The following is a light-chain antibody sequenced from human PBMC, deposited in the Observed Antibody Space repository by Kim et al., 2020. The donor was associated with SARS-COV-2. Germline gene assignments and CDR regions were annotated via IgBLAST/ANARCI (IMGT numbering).Light chain of an antibody. CDR1: QSISSS. Sequence: SLSPGERATLSCRASQSISSSLAWYQQQPGQAPRVLIYGASARATGIPARFSGSGSGTEFTLTISNLQSEDFAVYYCQQYAYWRAFGQGTRLEIK. CDR3: QQYAYWRA. CDR2: GAS. J-gene: IGKJ5*01. V-gene: IGKV3-15*01.